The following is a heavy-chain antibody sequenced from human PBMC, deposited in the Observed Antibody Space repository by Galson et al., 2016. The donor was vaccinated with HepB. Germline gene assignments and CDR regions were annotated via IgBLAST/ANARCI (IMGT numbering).Heavy chain of an antibody. Sequence: SLRLSCAAPRFTFSRNAMHWVRQAPGKGLDWVAAISYDGRDKYYADSVKGRFTISRDNSRNMVYLEMNSLRPEDTAVYYCARDPYGDNDAFDIWGQGTMVSVSS. CDR2: ISYDGRDK. J-gene: IGHJ3*02. D-gene: IGHD4-17*01. V-gene: IGHV3-30-3*01. CDR1: RFTFSRNA. CDR3: ARDPYGDNDAFDI.